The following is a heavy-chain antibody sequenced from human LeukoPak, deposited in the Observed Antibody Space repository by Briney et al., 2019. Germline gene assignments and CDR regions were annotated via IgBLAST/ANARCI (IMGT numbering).Heavy chain of an antibody. Sequence: ASVKVSCKASGYTFITYPINWVRQAPGQGLEWMGGIIPIFGTANYAQKFQGRVTITADESTSTAYMELSSLRSEDTAVYYCARATTGTEAHFDYWGQGTLVTVSS. CDR1: GYTFITYP. D-gene: IGHD1-1*01. V-gene: IGHV1-69*13. CDR2: IIPIFGTA. CDR3: ARATTGTEAHFDY. J-gene: IGHJ4*02.